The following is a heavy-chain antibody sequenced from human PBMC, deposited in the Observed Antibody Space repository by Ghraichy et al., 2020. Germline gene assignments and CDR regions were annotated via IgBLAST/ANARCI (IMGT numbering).Heavy chain of an antibody. CDR3: AKLSGATIVVAPRGPFDY. J-gene: IGHJ4*02. CDR1: VFTFSSYA. D-gene: IGHD2-2*01. Sequence: GGSLRLTCAASVFTFSSYAMSWVRQAPGKGLEWVSAISGSGGGTYYADSVKGRFTISRDKSMNTLYLQMNSLRAEDTAVYYCAKLSGATIVVAPRGPFDYWGQGTLVTVSS. V-gene: IGHV3-23*01. CDR2: ISGSGGGT.